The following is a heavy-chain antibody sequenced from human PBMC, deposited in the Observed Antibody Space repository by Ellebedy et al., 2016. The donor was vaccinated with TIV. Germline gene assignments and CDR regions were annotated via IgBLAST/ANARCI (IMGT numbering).Heavy chain of an antibody. CDR2: INPSGGGT. J-gene: IGHJ4*02. CDR1: GGTFSNYA. D-gene: IGHD1-26*01. CDR3: AREGGVYYFDY. V-gene: IGHV1-46*01. Sequence: AASVKVSCKASGGTFSNYAITWVRQAPGQGLEWMGIINPSGGGTGYAQKFQGRVTMTRDTSASTVYMELSSLRSEDTAVYYCAREGGVYYFDYWGQGTLVTVSS.